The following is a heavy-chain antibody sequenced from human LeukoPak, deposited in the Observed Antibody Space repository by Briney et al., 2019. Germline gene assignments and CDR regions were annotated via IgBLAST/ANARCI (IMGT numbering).Heavy chain of an antibody. CDR2: IYYSGST. CDR3: ARQGMATIFY. D-gene: IGHD5-24*01. J-gene: IGHJ4*02. CDR1: GGSISSSSYY. Sequence: SETLSLTCTASGGSISSSSYYWGWIRQPPGKGLEWIGSIYYSGSTYYNPSLKSRVTISVDMSKNQFSLKLSSVTAADTAVYYCARQGMATIFYWGQGTLVTVSS. V-gene: IGHV4-39*01.